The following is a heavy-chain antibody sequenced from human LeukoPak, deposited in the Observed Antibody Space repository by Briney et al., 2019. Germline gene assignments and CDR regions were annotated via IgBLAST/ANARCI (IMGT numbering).Heavy chain of an antibody. CDR1: GGSISSSSCY. CDR2: IYYSGST. J-gene: IGHJ4*02. D-gene: IGHD4-17*01. CDR3: ARHRWVRTVDY. Sequence: SETLSLTCTVSGGSISSSSCYWGWIRQPPGKGLEWIGSIYYSGSTYYNPSLKSRVTISVDTSKNQFSLKLSSVTAADTAVYYCARHRWVRTVDYWGQGTLVTVSS. V-gene: IGHV4-39*01.